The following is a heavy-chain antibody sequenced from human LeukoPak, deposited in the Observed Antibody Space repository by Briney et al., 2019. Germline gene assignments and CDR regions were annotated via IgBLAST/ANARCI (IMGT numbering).Heavy chain of an antibody. Sequence: PSETLSLTCTVSAGSISSSSYYSGWIRQPPGKGLEWIGSIYYSGSTYYNPSLKSRVTISVDTSKNQFSLKLSSVTAADTAVYYCAIRGGSIVGARGGGIDYWGQGTLVTVSS. J-gene: IGHJ4*02. V-gene: IGHV4-39*01. CDR3: AIRGGSIVGARGGGIDY. D-gene: IGHD1-26*01. CDR1: AGSISSSSYY. CDR2: IYYSGST.